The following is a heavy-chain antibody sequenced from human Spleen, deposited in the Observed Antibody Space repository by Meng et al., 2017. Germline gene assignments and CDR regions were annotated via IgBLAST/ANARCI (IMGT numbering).Heavy chain of an antibody. J-gene: IGHJ5*02. CDR2: IYYSGST. CDR1: GGAFSVSSYY. Sequence: HEPGAGRCESVQLLSPPGLCGGGAFSVSSYYWGWIRKPPGRWLEWMGSIYYSGSTSYIPSLKSRVTISVDTSKNQFSLMLSSVTAADTAVYYCARVGDIVVVPAASNWFDPWGQGTLVTAPQ. CDR3: ARVGDIVVVPAASNWFDP. V-gene: IGHV4-39*07. D-gene: IGHD2-2*01.